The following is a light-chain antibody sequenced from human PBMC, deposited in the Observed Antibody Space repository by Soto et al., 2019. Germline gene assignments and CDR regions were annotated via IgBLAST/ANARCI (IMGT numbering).Light chain of an antibody. J-gene: IGKJ3*01. CDR1: QNVHSN. V-gene: IGKV3-15*01. Sequence: EVVMTQSPATLSVSPGERATLSCRASQNVHSNIAWYQQKPGQAPSLLISYASTRATGILARFSGSGSGTEFTLTISSLQSEDFGVYYCQHYSNWPPTFGPGTKVEIK. CDR2: YAS. CDR3: QHYSNWPPT.